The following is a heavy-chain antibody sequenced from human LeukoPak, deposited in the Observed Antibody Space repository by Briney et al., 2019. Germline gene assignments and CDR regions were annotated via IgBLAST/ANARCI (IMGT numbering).Heavy chain of an antibody. CDR2: IYYSGST. D-gene: IGHD7-27*01. CDR3: ARRYELGTYYFDY. CDR1: GGSISSSGYY. J-gene: IGHJ4*02. Sequence: SETLSLTCTVSGGSISSSGYYWGWIRQPPGKGLEWIGSIYYSGSTYYNPSLKSRVTISVDTSKNQFSLKLSSVTAADTAVYYCARRYELGTYYFDYWGQGTLVTVSS. V-gene: IGHV4-39*01.